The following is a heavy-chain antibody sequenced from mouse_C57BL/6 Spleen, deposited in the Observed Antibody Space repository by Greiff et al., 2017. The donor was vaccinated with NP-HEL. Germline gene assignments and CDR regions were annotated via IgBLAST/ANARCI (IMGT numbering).Heavy chain of an antibody. CDR3: ARGPDSYAMDY. CDR2: IDPSDSYT. V-gene: IGHV1-69*01. D-gene: IGHD3-2*01. Sequence: VQLQQSGAELVMPGASVKLSCKASGYTFTSYWMHWVKQRPGQGLEWIGEIDPSDSYTNYNQKFKGKSTLTVDKSSSTAYMQLSSLTSEDSAVYYCARGPDSYAMDYWGQGTSVTVSS. CDR1: GYTFTSYW. J-gene: IGHJ4*01.